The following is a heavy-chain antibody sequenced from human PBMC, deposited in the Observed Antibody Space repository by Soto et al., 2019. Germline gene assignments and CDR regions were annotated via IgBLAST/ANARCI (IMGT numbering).Heavy chain of an antibody. CDR3: ARDAIAGAGDFDY. CDR2: ISAFNAKT. J-gene: IGHJ4*02. CDR1: GYTYFSYG. D-gene: IGHD6-19*01. V-gene: IGHV1-18*04. Sequence: QVQLVQSGAEVKKPGASVKVSCTASGYTYFSYGISWVRQAPGQGLEWLGWISAFNAKTNYGPKFQARDTLTTDASTSTAYMDLRGLRSDDTAVYFCARDAIAGAGDFDYWGQGALVIVSS.